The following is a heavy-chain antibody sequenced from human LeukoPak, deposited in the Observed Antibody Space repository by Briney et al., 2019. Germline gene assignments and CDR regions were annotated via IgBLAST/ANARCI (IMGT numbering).Heavy chain of an antibody. CDR1: GFTFSSYA. CDR2: ISYDGSNK. V-gene: IGHV3-30*04. D-gene: IGHD3-10*01. J-gene: IGHJ4*02. Sequence: PGGSLRLSCAASGFTFSSYAMHWVRQAPDKGLEWVAVISYDGSNKYYGDSVKGRFTISRDNSKNTLYLQMNSLRAEDTAVYYCARDASGGGSTEGDYWGQGTLVTVSS. CDR3: ARDASGGGSTEGDY.